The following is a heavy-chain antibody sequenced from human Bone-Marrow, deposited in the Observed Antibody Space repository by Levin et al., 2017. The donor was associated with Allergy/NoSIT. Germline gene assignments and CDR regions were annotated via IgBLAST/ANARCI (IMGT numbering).Heavy chain of an antibody. V-gene: IGHV4-31*03. D-gene: IGHD1-26*01. CDR2: IFYTGTT. CDR3: AGVGQWGDPFDF. Sequence: SETLSLTCSVSGGSINTGDSYWNWIRQTPGRGLEWIGYIFYTGTTHYNPSLESRVTISVDTSKNLFSLTLNSVTAAATAVYYCAGVGQWGDPFDFWGQGTLVTVSS. J-gene: IGHJ3*01. CDR1: GGSINTGDSY.